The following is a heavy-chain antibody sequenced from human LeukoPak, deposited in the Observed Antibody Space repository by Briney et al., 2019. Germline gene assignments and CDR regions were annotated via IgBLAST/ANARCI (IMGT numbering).Heavy chain of an antibody. Sequence: GGSLRLSCAASGFTFSSYAMGWVRQAPGKGLEWVSAISGSGGSTYYADSVKGRFTISRDNSKNTLYLQMNSLRAEDTAVYYCAKGVVVPAAISAFDYWGQGTLVTVSS. D-gene: IGHD2-2*01. CDR1: GFTFSSYA. CDR2: ISGSGGST. J-gene: IGHJ4*02. CDR3: AKGVVVPAAISAFDY. V-gene: IGHV3-23*01.